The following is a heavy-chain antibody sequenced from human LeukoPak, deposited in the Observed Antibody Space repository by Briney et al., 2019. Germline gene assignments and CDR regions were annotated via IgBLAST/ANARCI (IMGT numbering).Heavy chain of an antibody. V-gene: IGHV1-69*05. CDR2: IMPLFGTA. D-gene: IGHD4-17*01. J-gene: IGHJ5*02. CDR3: ARDVHGDYGSGWFDP. Sequence: SVKVSCKTSGGTFNNSAISWVRQAPGQGLEWLGGIMPLFGTAGYAQKFQGRVTITKDESTRTVYLALTSLTSDDTAVYYCARDVHGDYGSGWFDPWGQGTLVSVSS. CDR1: GGTFNNSA.